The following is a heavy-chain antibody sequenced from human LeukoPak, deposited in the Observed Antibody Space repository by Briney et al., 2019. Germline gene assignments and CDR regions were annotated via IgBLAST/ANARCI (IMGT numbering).Heavy chain of an antibody. CDR1: GGTFSSYA. J-gene: IGHJ6*03. CDR2: IIPIFGTA. V-gene: IGHV1-69*05. CDR3: ARGVGRNYDFWSGPRGYYYYMDV. Sequence: SVKVSCKASGGTFSSYAISWVRQAPGQGLEWMGGIIPIFGTANYAQKFQGRVTITTDESTSTAYMELSSLRSEDTAVYYCARGVGRNYDFWSGPRGYYYYMDVWGKGTTVTVSS. D-gene: IGHD3-3*01.